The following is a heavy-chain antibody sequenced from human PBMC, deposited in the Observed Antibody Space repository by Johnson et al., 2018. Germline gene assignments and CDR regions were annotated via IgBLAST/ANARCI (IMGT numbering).Heavy chain of an antibody. CDR1: GFTFSRYG. J-gene: IGHJ3*02. D-gene: IGHD4-17*01. V-gene: IGHV3-33*01. CDR3: SRAGGNGDYVYACDI. CDR2: IWYDGSNN. Sequence: QVQLVQSGGGVVQPGRSLSLSCAAAGFTFSRYGMHWVCQAPGKGLEWVAVIWYDGSNNYYADSVKGRFTISRDNSKNTLYLKMNSLRAEDMAVYYCSRAGGNGDYVYACDIWGQGTMVTVSS.